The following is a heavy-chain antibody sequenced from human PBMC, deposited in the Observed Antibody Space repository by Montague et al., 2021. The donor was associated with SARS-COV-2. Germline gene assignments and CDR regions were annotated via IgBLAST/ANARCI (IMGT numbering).Heavy chain of an antibody. CDR3: AHRRGLLLSDAFDI. CDR2: IYWDDDK. V-gene: IGHV2-5*02. CDR1: GFSLSTSGVG. D-gene: IGHD1-26*01. Sequence: PALVKPTQTLTLTCTFSGFSLSTSGVGVGWIRQPPGKALEWLALIYWDDDKRYSPSLKSRLTIIKDTSKNQVVLTMTNMDPVDTATYYCAHRRGLLLSDAFDIWGQGTMVTVSS. J-gene: IGHJ3*02.